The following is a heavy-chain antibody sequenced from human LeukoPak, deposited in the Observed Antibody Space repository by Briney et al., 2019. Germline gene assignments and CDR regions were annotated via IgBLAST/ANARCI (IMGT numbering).Heavy chain of an antibody. V-gene: IGHV3-7*01. CDR3: ARWGTSWSEFDY. J-gene: IGHJ4*02. Sequence: GGCLRLSCAASGFTFSSYWMTRVRQAPGKGLEWVANIKKDGSDKYYVDSVKGRFTISRDNAENSLFLQMNSLRAEDTAVYYCARWGTSWSEFDYWGQGTLVTVSS. CDR2: IKKDGSDK. D-gene: IGHD2-2*01. CDR1: GFTFSSYW.